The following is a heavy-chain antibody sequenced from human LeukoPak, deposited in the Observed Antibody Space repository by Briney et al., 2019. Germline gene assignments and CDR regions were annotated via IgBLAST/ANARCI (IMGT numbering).Heavy chain of an antibody. CDR1: GFTFSDYY. D-gene: IGHD6-13*01. V-gene: IGHV3-11*01. CDR3: ARDQGVKQQLVKTANYYYYYGMDV. Sequence: GGSLRLSCAASGFTFSDYYMSWIRQVPGKGLEWISYISTGGGTILYADSVKGRFTISRDNAKSSLYLQMDTLRAEDTAVYYCARDQGVKQQLVKTANYYYYYGMDVWGQGTTVTVSS. CDR2: ISTGGGTI. J-gene: IGHJ6*02.